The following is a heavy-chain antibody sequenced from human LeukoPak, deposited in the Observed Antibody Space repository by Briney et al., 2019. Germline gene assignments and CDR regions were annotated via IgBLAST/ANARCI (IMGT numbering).Heavy chain of an antibody. CDR2: MNPNSGNT. Sequence: ASVKVSCKASGYTFTSYDINWVRQATGQGLEWMGWMNPNSGNTGYAQKFQGRVTMTRNTSISTAYMELSSLRSEDTAVYYCARARAAAGIDFDYWGQETLVTVSS. CDR1: GYTFTSYD. CDR3: ARARAAAGIDFDY. V-gene: IGHV1-8*01. D-gene: IGHD6-13*01. J-gene: IGHJ4*02.